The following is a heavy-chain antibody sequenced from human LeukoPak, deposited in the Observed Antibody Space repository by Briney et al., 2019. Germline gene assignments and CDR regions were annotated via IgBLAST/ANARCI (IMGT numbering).Heavy chain of an antibody. Sequence: ASVKVSCKASGYTFTGYYMHWVRQAPGQGLEWMGWINPNSGGTNYAQKFQGRVTMTRDTSISTAYMELSRLRSDDTAVYYCARVRGGFYNSGWDVGFDYWGEGTLVTVSS. CDR1: GYTFTGYY. CDR3: ARVRGGFYNSGWDVGFDY. CDR2: INPNSGGT. D-gene: IGHD6-19*01. V-gene: IGHV1-2*02. J-gene: IGHJ4*02.